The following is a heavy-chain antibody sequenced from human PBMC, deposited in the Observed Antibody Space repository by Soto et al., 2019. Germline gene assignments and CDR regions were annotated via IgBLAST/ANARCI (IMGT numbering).Heavy chain of an antibody. D-gene: IGHD6-13*01. Sequence: GKGLEWVSAISGSGGSTYYADSVKGRFTISRDNSKNTLYLQMNSLRAEDTAVYYCAKGPGPGIAAAGKGYYYYGMDVWGKGTTVTVSS. V-gene: IGHV3-23*01. J-gene: IGHJ6*04. CDR3: AKGPGPGIAAAGKGYYYYGMDV. CDR2: ISGSGGST.